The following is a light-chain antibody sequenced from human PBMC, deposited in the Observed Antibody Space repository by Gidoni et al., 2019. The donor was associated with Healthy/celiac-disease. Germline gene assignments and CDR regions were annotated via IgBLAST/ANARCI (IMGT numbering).Light chain of an antibody. J-gene: IGLJ1*01. V-gene: IGLV1-40*01. CDR2: GNS. CDR1: SSNIGAGYD. CDR3: QSYDSSLSGHYV. Sequence: QSVLTQPPSLSAAPGQRVTIPCTGSSSNIGAGYDVHWYQQLPGTAPKLLIYGNSNRPSGVPDRFSGSKSGTSASLAITGLQAEDEADYYCQSYDSSLSGHYVFGTGTKVTVL.